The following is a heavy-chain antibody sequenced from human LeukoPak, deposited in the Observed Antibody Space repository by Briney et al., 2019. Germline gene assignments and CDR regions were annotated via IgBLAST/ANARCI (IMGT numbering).Heavy chain of an antibody. Sequence: ASVKVSCKASGYTFTSYGISWVRQAPGQGREWMGWISAYNGNTNYAQKLQGRVTMTTDTSTSTAYMELRGLRSDDTAVYYCARDTITLLGGWFDPWGQGTLVTVSS. V-gene: IGHV1-18*01. CDR1: GYTFTSYG. CDR2: ISAYNGNT. D-gene: IGHD1-14*01. J-gene: IGHJ5*02. CDR3: ARDTITLLGGWFDP.